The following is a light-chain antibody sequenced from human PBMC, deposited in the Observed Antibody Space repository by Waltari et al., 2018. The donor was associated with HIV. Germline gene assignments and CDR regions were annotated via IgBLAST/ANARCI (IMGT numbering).Light chain of an antibody. J-gene: IGKJ4*01. CDR3: QQYYSSPFT. CDR1: PSVLYSYNTHNY. V-gene: IGKV4-1*01. CDR2: WAS. Sequence: DIVMTQSPDSLAVSLGERATINCKSSPSVLYSYNTHNYLAWYQQKPVQPPKLCIYWASIRESGVPERFSGSGTGTDFTHNSSNRPAGDVARYYCQQYYSSPFTFGGGTKVEMK.